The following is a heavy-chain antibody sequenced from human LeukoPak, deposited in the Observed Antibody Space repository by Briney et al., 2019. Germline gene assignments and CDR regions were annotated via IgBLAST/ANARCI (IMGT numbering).Heavy chain of an antibody. Sequence: GGSLRLSCAASGFTFSSYEMNWVRQAPGKGLEWVSYISSSGSTIYYADSVKGRFTISRDNAKNSLYLQMNSLRAEDTAFYYCARDPEESGSYSYFDYWGQGTLVTVSS. D-gene: IGHD1-26*01. CDR3: ARDPEESGSYSYFDY. CDR2: ISSSGSTI. V-gene: IGHV3-48*03. CDR1: GFTFSSYE. J-gene: IGHJ4*02.